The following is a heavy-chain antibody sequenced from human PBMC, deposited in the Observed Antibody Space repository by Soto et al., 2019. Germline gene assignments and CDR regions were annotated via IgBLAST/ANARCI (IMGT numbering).Heavy chain of an antibody. Sequence: ASVKVSCKASGYTFTSYGISWVRQAPGQGLEWMGWISVYNGNINYAQKFQGRVTMTTDTSTSTAYMELRSLRSDDTAVYYCARESDYYGSGSYYLPDYWGQGTLVTVSS. CDR2: ISVYNGNI. J-gene: IGHJ4*02. V-gene: IGHV1-18*01. CDR1: GYTFTSYG. D-gene: IGHD3-10*01. CDR3: ARESDYYGSGSYYLPDY.